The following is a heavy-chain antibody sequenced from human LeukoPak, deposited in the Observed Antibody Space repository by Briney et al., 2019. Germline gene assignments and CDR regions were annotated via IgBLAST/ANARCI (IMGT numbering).Heavy chain of an antibody. Sequence: WASVKVSCKASGYTFTGYYMHWVRQAPGQGLEWMGWMNPNSGNTGYAQKFRGRVTMTRNTSISTAYMELSSLRSEDTAVYYCARSPTYYYDSSGYYPYNWFDPWGQGTLVTVSS. CDR1: GYTFTGYY. CDR3: ARSPTYYYDSSGYYPYNWFDP. J-gene: IGHJ5*02. D-gene: IGHD3-22*01. V-gene: IGHV1-8*02. CDR2: MNPNSGNT.